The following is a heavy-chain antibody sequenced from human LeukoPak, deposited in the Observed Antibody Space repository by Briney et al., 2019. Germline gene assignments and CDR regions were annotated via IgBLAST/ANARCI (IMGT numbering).Heavy chain of an antibody. CDR1: GFTFSGYG. D-gene: IGHD4-23*01. Sequence: PGGSLRLSCAASGFTFSGYGMHWVRQAPGKGLEWVAVIWYDGSKKYYAESVKGRFTISRDNSKNTLYLQMNSLRAEDTAVYYCARRDGDNDRGFDYWGQGTLVTVSS. J-gene: IGHJ4*02. CDR3: ARRDGDNDRGFDY. CDR2: IWYDGSKK. V-gene: IGHV3-33*01.